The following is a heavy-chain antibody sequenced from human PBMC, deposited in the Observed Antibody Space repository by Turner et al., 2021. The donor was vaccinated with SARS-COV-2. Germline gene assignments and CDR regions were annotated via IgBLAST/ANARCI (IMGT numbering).Heavy chain of an antibody. CDR1: GDSTSSYY. D-gene: IGHD3-16*01. CDR2: IFYTGST. J-gene: IGHJ5*02. V-gene: IGHV4-59*07. Sequence: QVELPESGPDLLKPSDTLSLTSSVAGDSTSSYYWHWIRQPTGKGLEWIGYIFYTGSTSFNPSLNDRATMSVDTSENQYFLHLKSVTPADTTVYHCARGAYASVSLNKFDAWGQGILVSVSS. CDR3: ARGAYASVSLNKFDA.